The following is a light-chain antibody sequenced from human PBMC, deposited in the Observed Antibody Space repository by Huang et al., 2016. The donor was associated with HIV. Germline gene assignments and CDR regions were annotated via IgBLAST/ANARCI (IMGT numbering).Light chain of an antibody. CDR3: QQSFSVPRT. CDR1: QNTTKS. Sequence: DIQMTQSHPSLSASVGDSVTFTCRAYQNTTKSLLWNQQKPGKAPKLLIYTVSTLESGVPSRFSGSGSGSRFTLNIGDLQPEDYATYYWQQSFSVPRTFG. CDR2: TVS. V-gene: IGKV1-39*01. J-gene: IGKJ1*01.